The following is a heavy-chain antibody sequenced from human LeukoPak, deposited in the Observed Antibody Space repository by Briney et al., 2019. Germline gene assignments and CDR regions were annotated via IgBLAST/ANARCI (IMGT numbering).Heavy chain of an antibody. CDR3: ARERRDVEMATIPDY. CDR1: GFTFSSYS. CDR2: ISSSSSTI. D-gene: IGHD5-24*01. J-gene: IGHJ4*02. Sequence: GGSLRLSCAASGFTFSSYSMNWVRQAPGKGLEWVSYISSSSSTIYYADSVKGRFTISRDNAKNSLYLQMNSLRAEDTAVYYCARERRDVEMATIPDYWGQGTLVTVSS. V-gene: IGHV3-48*04.